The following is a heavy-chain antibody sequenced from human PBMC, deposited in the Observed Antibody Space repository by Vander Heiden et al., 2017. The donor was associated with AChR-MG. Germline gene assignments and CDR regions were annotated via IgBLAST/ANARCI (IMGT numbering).Heavy chain of an antibody. J-gene: IGHJ5*01. CDR1: GFSPSTGAVA. CDR3: AHRGLSGFSLSWFDS. D-gene: IGHD1-26*01. Sequence: QFTLKESGPTLVTPTQTLTLTCTFSGFSPSTGAVAVGWIRQPPGKALGGLALIYWDDDKRYSPSLKSRLTITKDTSENQVVLTMTNVDPVDTATYYCAHRGLSGFSLSWFDSWGQGTLVTVSS. V-gene: IGHV2-5*02. CDR2: IYWDDDK.